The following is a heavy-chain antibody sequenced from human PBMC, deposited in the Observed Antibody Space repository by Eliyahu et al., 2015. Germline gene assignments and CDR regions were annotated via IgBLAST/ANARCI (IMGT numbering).Heavy chain of an antibody. V-gene: IGHV3-21*01. CDR2: ISSSSSYI. D-gene: IGHD2-15*01. J-gene: IGHJ3*02. Sequence: EVQLVESGGGLVKPGGSLRLXCAASGFTFXXYSMNWVRQAPGKGLEWVSSISSSSSYIYYADSVKGRFTISRDNAKNSLYLQMNSLRAEDTAVYHCARDQDAGAATHPAFDIWGQGTMVTVSS. CDR1: GFTFXXYS. CDR3: ARDQDAGAATHPAFDI.